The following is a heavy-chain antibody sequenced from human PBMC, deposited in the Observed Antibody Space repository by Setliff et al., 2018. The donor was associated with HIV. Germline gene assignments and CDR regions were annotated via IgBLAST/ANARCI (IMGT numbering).Heavy chain of an antibody. D-gene: IGHD2-15*01. CDR2: ISHDGHNQ. V-gene: IGHV3-30*04. Sequence: GGSLRLSCAASGFTFSDYAMHWLRQVPGEGLDWVTVISHDGHNQYCADSVKGRFTVSRDNFKNTLSMEMNNPRAEDTAIYYCANSLNPKVVTVIDSWGQGTLVTVSS. CDR1: GFTFSDYA. J-gene: IGHJ4*02. CDR3: ANSLNPKVVTVIDS.